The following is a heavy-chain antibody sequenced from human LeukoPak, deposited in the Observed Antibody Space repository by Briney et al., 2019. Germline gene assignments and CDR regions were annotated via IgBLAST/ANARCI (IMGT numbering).Heavy chain of an antibody. J-gene: IGHJ4*02. CDR3: ARDVDTAMVLNY. CDR1: GYTFSGYD. D-gene: IGHD5-18*01. CDR2: INPNSGGT. V-gene: IGHV1-2*02. Sequence: ASVKVSCKASGYTFSGYDMHWVRQAPGQGLEWMGWINPNSGGTDSAQKFQDRVTMARDTSTSTVYMELSSLRSDDTAVYYCARDVDTAMVLNYWGQGTLVTVSS.